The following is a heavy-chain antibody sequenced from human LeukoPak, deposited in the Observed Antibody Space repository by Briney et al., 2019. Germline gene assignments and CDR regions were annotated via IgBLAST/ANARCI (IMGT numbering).Heavy chain of an antibody. J-gene: IGHJ3*02. CDR3: AKDPARWRDAFDI. V-gene: IGHV3-30*02. Sequence: GGSLRLSCAASGFTFSSYGMHWVRQAPGKGLEWVAFIRYDGSNKYYADSVKGRFTISRDNSKNTLYLQMNSLRAEDTAVYYSAKDPARWRDAFDIWGQGTMVTVSS. CDR2: IRYDGSNK. D-gene: IGHD6-13*01. CDR1: GFTFSSYG.